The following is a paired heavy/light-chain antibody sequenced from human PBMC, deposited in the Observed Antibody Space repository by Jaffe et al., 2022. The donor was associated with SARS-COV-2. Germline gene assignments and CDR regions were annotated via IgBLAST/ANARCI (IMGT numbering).Heavy chain of an antibody. CDR2: ISSDGSNK. Sequence: QVQLVESGGGVVQPGGSLRLSCAASGFTFSNHAMHWVRQAPGKGLEWVAVISSDGSNKYYADSLKGRFTIPRDNSKNTLYLQMDSLRPDDTAVYYCARGGINSWLRMDVWGQGTTVTVSS. D-gene: IGHD5-18*01. V-gene: IGHV3-30-3*01. CDR3: ARGGINSWLRMDV. CDR1: GFTFSNHA. J-gene: IGHJ6*02.
Light chain of an antibody. Sequence: DIQMTQSPSSLSASVGDRVTITCRASQNINNYLNWYQQKPGKAPKLLMYAASSLQSGVPSRFSGSGSGTDFTLTISSLQPEDFATYYCQRSYATPVTFGGGTKVEIK. J-gene: IGKJ4*01. CDR2: AAS. V-gene: IGKV1-39*01. CDR3: QRSYATPVT. CDR1: QNINNY.